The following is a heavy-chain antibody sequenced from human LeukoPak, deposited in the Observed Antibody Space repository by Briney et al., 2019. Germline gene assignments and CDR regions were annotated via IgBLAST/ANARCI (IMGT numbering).Heavy chain of an antibody. CDR2: IYYSGST. J-gene: IGHJ3*02. Sequence: PSETLSLTCTVSGGSISSYYWSWIRQPPGKGLEWIGYIYYSGSTNYNPSLKSRVTISVDTSKNQFSLNLSSVTAADTAVYYCASYCSGGSCYHAFDIWGQGTMVTVSS. V-gene: IGHV4-59*01. CDR1: GGSISSYY. CDR3: ASYCSGGSCYHAFDI. D-gene: IGHD2-15*01.